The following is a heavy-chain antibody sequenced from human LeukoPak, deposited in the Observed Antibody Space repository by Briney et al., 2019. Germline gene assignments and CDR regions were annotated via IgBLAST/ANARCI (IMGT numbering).Heavy chain of an antibody. D-gene: IGHD6-19*01. CDR2: TRSKANSYAT. J-gene: IGHJ2*01. Sequence: GGSLKLSCAASGFTLSGSAMHWVRQASGKGLEWVGRTRSKANSYATAYAASVKGRFTISRDESRNTAYLQMDSLKTEDTAVYYCTRREQWLGYWYFDLWGRGTLVTVSS. CDR1: GFTLSGSA. V-gene: IGHV3-73*01. CDR3: TRREQWLGYWYFDL.